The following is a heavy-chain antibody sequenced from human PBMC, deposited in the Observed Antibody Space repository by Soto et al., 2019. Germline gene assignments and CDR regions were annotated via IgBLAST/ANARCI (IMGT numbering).Heavy chain of an antibody. Sequence: WWSLRLSCLASVFIFSDYTMNWFRQAPGKGLEWVSLISSSSSYIYYADSVKGRFTVSRDNAKNSLFLQMNSLRAEDAAVYYCARVGHTTRIVAPGTGGDHWGQGTLVTVSS. CDR3: ARVGHTTRIVAPGTGGDH. CDR1: VFIFSDYT. J-gene: IGHJ4*02. V-gene: IGHV3-21*01. CDR2: ISSSSSYI. D-gene: IGHD6-13*01.